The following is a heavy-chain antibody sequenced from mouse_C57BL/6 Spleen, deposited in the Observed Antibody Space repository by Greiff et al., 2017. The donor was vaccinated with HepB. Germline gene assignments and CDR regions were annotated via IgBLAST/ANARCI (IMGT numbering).Heavy chain of an antibody. D-gene: IGHD2-4*01. CDR1: GYTFTSYW. CDR3: ARTSIYYDYDGLAWFAY. Sequence: QVQLKQPGTELVKPGASVKLSCKASGYTFTSYWMHWVKQRPGQGLEWIGNINPSNGGTNYNEKFKSKATLTVDKSSSTAYMQLSSLTSEDSAVYYCARTSIYYDYDGLAWFAYWGQGTLVTVSA. V-gene: IGHV1-53*01. CDR2: INPSNGGT. J-gene: IGHJ3*01.